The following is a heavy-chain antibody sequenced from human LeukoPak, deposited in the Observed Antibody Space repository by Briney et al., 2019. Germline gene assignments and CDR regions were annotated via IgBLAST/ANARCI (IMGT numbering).Heavy chain of an antibody. V-gene: IGHV3-15*01. Sequence: PGGSLRLSCAASGFTFSNAWMSGVRQAPGKGLEWVGRIKSKTDGGTTDYAAPVKGRFTISRDDSKNTLYLQMNSLKTEDTAVYYCTTDQVRGMDYDYWGQGTLVTVSS. D-gene: IGHD3-10*01. CDR1: GFTFSNAW. CDR2: IKSKTDGGTT. CDR3: TTDQVRGMDYDY. J-gene: IGHJ4*02.